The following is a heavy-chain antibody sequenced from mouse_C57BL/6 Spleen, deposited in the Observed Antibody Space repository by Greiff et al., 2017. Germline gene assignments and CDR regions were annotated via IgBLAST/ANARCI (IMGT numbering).Heavy chain of an antibody. CDR1: GYAFSSSW. V-gene: IGHV1-82*01. D-gene: IGHD1-1*01. CDR3: ARSNPPYYYGSSYYFDY. Sequence: VQLQQSGPELVKPGASVKISCKASGYAFSSSWMNWVKQRPGNGLEWIGRIYPGDGDTNYNGKFKGKATLTADKSSSTAYMQLSSLTSEDSAVYFCARSNPPYYYGSSYYFDYWGQGTTLTVSS. CDR2: IYPGDGDT. J-gene: IGHJ2*01.